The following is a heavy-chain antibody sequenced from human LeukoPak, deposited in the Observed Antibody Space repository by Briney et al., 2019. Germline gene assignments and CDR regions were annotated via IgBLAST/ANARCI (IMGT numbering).Heavy chain of an antibody. J-gene: IGHJ4*02. V-gene: IGHV1-2*02. D-gene: IGHD3-10*01. CDR2: INPNSGGT. CDR1: GYTFTSYG. Sequence: ASVKVSCKASGYTFTSYGISWVRQAPGQGLEWMGWINPNSGGTNYAQKFQGRVTMTRDTSTSTAYMELSRLRSDDTAVYYCARAFMVRGATPLSYWGQGTLVTVSS. CDR3: ARAFMVRGATPLSY.